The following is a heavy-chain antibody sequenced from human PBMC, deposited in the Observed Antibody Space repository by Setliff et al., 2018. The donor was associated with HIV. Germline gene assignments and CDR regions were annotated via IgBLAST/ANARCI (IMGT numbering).Heavy chain of an antibody. Sequence: PSETLSLSCAASGFTVSNNYMNWVRQAPGKGLEWVSVIYSGGSTYYADSVKGRFTISRDNSKNTLYLQMNSLRAEDTAVYYCAREGSPIYYFDYWSQGTLVTVSS. CDR1: GFTVSNNY. CDR3: AREGSPIYYFDY. CDR2: IYSGGST. D-gene: IGHD3-10*01. J-gene: IGHJ4*02. V-gene: IGHV3-53*01.